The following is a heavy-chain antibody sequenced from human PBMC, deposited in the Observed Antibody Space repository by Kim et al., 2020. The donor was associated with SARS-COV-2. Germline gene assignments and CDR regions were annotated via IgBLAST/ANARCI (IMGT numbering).Heavy chain of an antibody. CDR1: GGSISSSSYY. CDR2: IYYSGST. J-gene: IGHJ4*02. CDR3: ARLRNYGSGSYQAYFDY. V-gene: IGHV4-39*01. D-gene: IGHD3-10*01. Sequence: SETLSLTCTVSGGSISSSSYYWGWTRQPPGKGLEWIGSIYYSGSTYYNPSLKSRVTISVDTSKNQFSLKLSSVTAADTAVYYCARLRNYGSGSYQAYFDYWGPGTLVTVSS.